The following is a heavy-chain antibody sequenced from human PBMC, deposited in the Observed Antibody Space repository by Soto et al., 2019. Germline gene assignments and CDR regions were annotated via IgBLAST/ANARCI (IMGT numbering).Heavy chain of an antibody. J-gene: IGHJ4*02. Sequence: SETLSLTCAVYGGSFSGYYWSWIRQPPGKGLEWIGEINHSGSTNYNPSLKSRVTISVDTSKNQFSLKLGSVTAADTAVYYCARVRSSSSRLDYWGQGTLVTVSS. CDR1: GGSFSGYY. D-gene: IGHD6-13*01. CDR3: ARVRSSSSRLDY. CDR2: INHSGST. V-gene: IGHV4-34*01.